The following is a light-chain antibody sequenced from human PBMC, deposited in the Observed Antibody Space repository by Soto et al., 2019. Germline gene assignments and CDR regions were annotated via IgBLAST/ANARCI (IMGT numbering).Light chain of an antibody. CDR1: QSISSY. CDR3: QQSYRTS. Sequence: DIQMTQSPSSLSASVGDRVTITCRASQSISSYLNWYQQKPGKAPKLLIYAASSLQSGVPSRFSGSGSGTDFTLTISSLQPEDVATYYWQQSYRTSFGQGTKLEIK. CDR2: AAS. J-gene: IGKJ2*01. V-gene: IGKV1-39*01.